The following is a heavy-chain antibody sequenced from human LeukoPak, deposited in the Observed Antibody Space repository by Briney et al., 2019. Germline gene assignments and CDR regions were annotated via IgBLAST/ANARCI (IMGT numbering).Heavy chain of an antibody. CDR3: ARVSGYGEPYFNL. CDR2: VGPKTGTT. D-gene: IGHD4-17*01. J-gene: IGHJ4*02. Sequence: ASVKVSRKGSGYTFTDYYIHWVRQAPGQGLEWMGWVGPKTGTTNYAQSFQGRVTMTRDTSITTAYMEMTRLTSDDTAVYYCARVSGYGEPYFNLWGQGTLLTVSS. V-gene: IGHV1-2*02. CDR1: GYTFTDYY.